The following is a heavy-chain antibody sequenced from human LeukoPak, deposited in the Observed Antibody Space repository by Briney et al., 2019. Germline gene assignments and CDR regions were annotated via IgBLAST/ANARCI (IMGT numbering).Heavy chain of an antibody. CDR1: GGSFSGYY. Sequence: SETLSLTCAVYGGSFSGYYWSWIRQPPGKGPEWIGEINHSGSTNYNPSLKSRVTISVDTTKNQFSLKLSSVTAADTAVYYCARAYMSGGWYESYYYYYYMDVWGKGTTVTVSS. V-gene: IGHV4-34*01. CDR3: ARAYMSGGWYESYYYYYYMDV. CDR2: INHSGST. J-gene: IGHJ6*03. D-gene: IGHD6-19*01.